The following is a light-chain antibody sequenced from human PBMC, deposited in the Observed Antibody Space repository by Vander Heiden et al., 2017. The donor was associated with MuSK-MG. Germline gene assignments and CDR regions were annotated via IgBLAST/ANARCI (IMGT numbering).Light chain of an antibody. V-gene: IGLV1-40*01. CDR1: SSNIGAGYD. CDR3: QSEESNLSGSV. J-gene: IGLJ3*02. Sequence: QSVLTHPPSVSGAPGQRVTISCTGSSSNIGAGYDIHWYQQLPGTAPKFLIYGNSNRHSGVPDRFSDSKSGTSASLAITGLQAEGGADYYWQSEESNLSGSVFGGGTKRTVL. CDR2: GNS.